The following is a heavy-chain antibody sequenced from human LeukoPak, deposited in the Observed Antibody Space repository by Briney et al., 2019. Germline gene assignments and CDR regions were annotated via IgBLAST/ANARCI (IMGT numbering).Heavy chain of an antibody. Sequence: SETLSLTCTVSGGSISSSSYYWGWLRQPPGTGLEWIGSIYYSGSTYYNPFLKSRVTISVDTSKNQFSLKLSSVTAADTAVYYCARMGDVEGSVAFDIWGQGTMVTVSS. V-gene: IGHV4-39*01. CDR2: IYYSGST. CDR3: ARMGDVEGSVAFDI. J-gene: IGHJ3*02. D-gene: IGHD2-21*01. CDR1: GGSISSSSYY.